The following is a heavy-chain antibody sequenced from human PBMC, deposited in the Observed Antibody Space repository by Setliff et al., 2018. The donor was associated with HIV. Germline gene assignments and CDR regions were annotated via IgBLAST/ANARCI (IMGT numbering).Heavy chain of an antibody. CDR3: ASFYGDYGY. Sequence: GGSLRLSCAASGFTFSDHYMDWVRQAPGKGLDWVAHIGSSNHGIHYTASVQGRFTVSRDNANNLLFLQMNNLRDEDTAVYYCASFYGDYGYWGHGTQVTVSS. CDR1: GFTFSDHY. V-gene: IGHV3-11*03. D-gene: IGHD3-10*01. J-gene: IGHJ4*01. CDR2: IGSSNHGI.